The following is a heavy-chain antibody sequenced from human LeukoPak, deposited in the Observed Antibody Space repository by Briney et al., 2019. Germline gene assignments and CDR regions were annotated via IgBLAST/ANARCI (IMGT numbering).Heavy chain of an antibody. V-gene: IGHV4-59*01. CDR1: GVSISTYY. CDR2: IYYSGST. Sequence: MSSETLSLTCTVSGVSISTYYWSWIRQPPGKGLEWIGYIYYSGSTSYNPSLNSRVTISVDTSKNQFSLKLSSVTAADTAMYYCARAIAAAGHYYYYGMDVWGQGTTVTVSS. D-gene: IGHD6-13*01. CDR3: ARAIAAAGHYYYYGMDV. J-gene: IGHJ6*02.